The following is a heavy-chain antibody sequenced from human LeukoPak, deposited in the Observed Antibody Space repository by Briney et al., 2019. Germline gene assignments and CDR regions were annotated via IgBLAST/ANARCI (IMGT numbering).Heavy chain of an antibody. D-gene: IGHD6-19*01. V-gene: IGHV1-8*01. Sequence: ASVKVSCKASGYTFTSYDINWVRQATGQGLEWMGWMSPNSGNTGYAQKFQGRVTMTRNTSISTAYMELGSLRPEDTAVYYCARVRGGWHHGSDYWGQGTLVTVSS. CDR2: MSPNSGNT. J-gene: IGHJ4*02. CDR3: ARVRGGWHHGSDY. CDR1: GYTFTSYD.